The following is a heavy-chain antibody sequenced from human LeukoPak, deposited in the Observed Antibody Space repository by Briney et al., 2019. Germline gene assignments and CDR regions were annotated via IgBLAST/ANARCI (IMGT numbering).Heavy chain of an antibody. CDR3: ARDYGGNSGVYDFDI. CDR1: GFTFSSYS. D-gene: IGHD4-23*01. CDR2: ISSSSSYI. J-gene: IGHJ3*02. V-gene: IGHV3-21*01. Sequence: PGGSLRLSCAASGFTFSSYSMNWVRQAPGNGLEWVSSISSSSSYIYYADSVKGRFTISRDNAKNSLYLQMNSLRAEDTAVYYCARDYGGNSGVYDFDIWGQGTMVTVSS.